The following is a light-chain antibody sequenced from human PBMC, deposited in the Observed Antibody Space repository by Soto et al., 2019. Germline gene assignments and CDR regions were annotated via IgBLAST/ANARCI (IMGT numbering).Light chain of an antibody. CDR3: AAWDDSLNGVV. CDR2: SNN. V-gene: IGLV1-44*01. J-gene: IGLJ2*01. Sequence: QSALTQQPSASGTPGQRDTISCSGSSSNIGSNTVNWYQQLPGTAPKLLIYSNNQRPSGVPDRFSGSKSGTSASLAISGLQSEDEADYYCAAWDDSLNGVVFGGGTKVTVL. CDR1: SSNIGSNT.